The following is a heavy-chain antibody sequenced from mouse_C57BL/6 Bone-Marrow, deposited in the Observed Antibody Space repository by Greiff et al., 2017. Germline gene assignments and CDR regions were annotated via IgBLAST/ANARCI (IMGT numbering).Heavy chain of an antibody. V-gene: IGHV5-17*01. Sequence: EVQLVESGGGLVKPGGSLKLSCAASGFTFSDYGMHWVRQAPGKGLEWVAYISSGSSTINYADTVKGRFTISRDNAKNTLCMQMTSLRSEDTAMYYCARVFAYWDRGPLVTVSA. CDR1: GFTFSDYG. J-gene: IGHJ3*01. CDR3: ARVFAY. CDR2: ISSGSSTI.